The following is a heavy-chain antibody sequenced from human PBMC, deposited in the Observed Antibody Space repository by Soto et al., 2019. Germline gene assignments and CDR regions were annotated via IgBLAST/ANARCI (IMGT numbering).Heavy chain of an antibody. CDR3: ARDMSFGVVGNFDY. Sequence: SETLSLTCSVSGGSINSRGYYWRWIRQYPGKGLEWIGYIYYSGSTIYNPSLKSRVTISLDTSKNQFSLNLSSVTAADTAVYYCARDMSFGVVGNFDYWGQGTLVTVSS. CDR1: GGSINSRGYY. J-gene: IGHJ4*02. CDR2: IYYSGST. V-gene: IGHV4-31*03. D-gene: IGHD3-3*01.